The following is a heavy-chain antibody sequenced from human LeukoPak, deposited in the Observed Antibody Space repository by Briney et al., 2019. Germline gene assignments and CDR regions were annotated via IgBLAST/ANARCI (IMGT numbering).Heavy chain of an antibody. CDR2: INHSGST. CDR3: ARGRRRKFDY. V-gene: IGHV4-34*01. J-gene: IGHJ4*02. Sequence: SEALSLTCAVYGGSFSGYYWSWIRQPPGKGLEWIGEINHSGSTNYNPSLKSRVTISVDTSKNQFSLKLSSVTAADTAVYYCARGRRRKFDYWGQGTLVTVSS. CDR1: GGSFSGYY.